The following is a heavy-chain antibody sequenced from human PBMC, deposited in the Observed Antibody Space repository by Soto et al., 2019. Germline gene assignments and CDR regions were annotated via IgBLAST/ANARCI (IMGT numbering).Heavy chain of an antibody. Sequence: ASVKVSCKVSGYTLTELSIHWVRLAPGKGLEWMGGFDPEDGETIYAQKFQGRVTMTEDTSTDTAYMELSSLRSEDTAVYYCATDRADRQPGAFSGQGTTVTVSS. D-gene: IGHD1-1*01. CDR1: GYTLTELS. V-gene: IGHV1-24*01. CDR3: ATDRADRQPGAF. CDR2: FDPEDGET. J-gene: IGHJ6*02.